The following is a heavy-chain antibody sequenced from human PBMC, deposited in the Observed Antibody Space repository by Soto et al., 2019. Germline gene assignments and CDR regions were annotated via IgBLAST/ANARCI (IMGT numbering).Heavy chain of an antibody. CDR3: ARDPYYYDSSGYSY. D-gene: IGHD3-22*01. CDR1: GGSISSGGYY. CDR2: IYYSGST. V-gene: IGHV4-31*03. Sequence: SETLSLTCTVSGGSISSGGYYWSWIRQHPGKGLEWIGYIYYSGSTYYDPSLKSRVAISVDTSKNQFSLKLSSVTAADTAVYYCARDPYYYDSSGYSYWGQGTLVTVSS. J-gene: IGHJ4*02.